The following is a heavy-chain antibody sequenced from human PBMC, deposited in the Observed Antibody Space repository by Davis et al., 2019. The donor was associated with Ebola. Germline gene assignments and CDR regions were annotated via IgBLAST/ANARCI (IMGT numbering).Heavy chain of an antibody. Sequence: AASVQVSCKASGYTFRSYGISWVRQAPGQGLEWMGWINSHNGNTNYAQKLQGRVTMTTDTSTSTAYMELRSLRSDDTAVYYCARDQFQDYSKYAQVRFDPLGQGTLVTVS. CDR1: GYTFRSYG. CDR2: INSHNGNT. V-gene: IGHV1-18*01. J-gene: IGHJ5*02. CDR3: ARDQFQDYSKYAQVRFDP. D-gene: IGHD4-11*01.